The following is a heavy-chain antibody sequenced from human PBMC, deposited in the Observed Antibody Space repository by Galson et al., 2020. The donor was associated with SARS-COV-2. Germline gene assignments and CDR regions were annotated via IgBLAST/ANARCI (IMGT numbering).Heavy chain of an antibody. Sequence: ASVKVSCKASGYTFTGYYMHWVRQAPGQGLEWMGWINPNSGVTDYAQRFQGRVTMTRDTSISTAYMELSRLTSDDTAVYYCAKDPAGGYGSGWYQNGRMDVWGQGTTVTVSS. CDR1: GYTFTGYY. D-gene: IGHD6-19*01. V-gene: IGHV1-2*02. CDR3: AKDPAGGYGSGWYQNGRMDV. J-gene: IGHJ6*02. CDR2: INPNSGVT.